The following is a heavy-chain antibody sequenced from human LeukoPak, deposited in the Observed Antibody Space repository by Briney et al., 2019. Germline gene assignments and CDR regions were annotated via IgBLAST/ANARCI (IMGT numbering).Heavy chain of an antibody. CDR3: ARDYTGYFP. D-gene: IGHD3-9*01. J-gene: IGHJ5*02. Sequence: GGSLRLSCAASGFTFSNYAMSWVRQAPGKGLEWVSAISANGGGTYYANSVKGRFTISRDNSKNTLYLQMNSLRAEDTAVYYCARDYTGYFPWGQGTLVIVSS. V-gene: IGHV3-23*01. CDR1: GFTFSNYA. CDR2: ISANGGGT.